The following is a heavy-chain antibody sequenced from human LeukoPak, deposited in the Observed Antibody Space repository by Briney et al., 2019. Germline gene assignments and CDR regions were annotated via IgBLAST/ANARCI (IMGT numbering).Heavy chain of an antibody. CDR2: IGGSGSST. CDR1: GFTFNNYA. V-gene: IGHV3-23*01. J-gene: IGHJ5*02. Sequence: GGSLRLSCAASGFTFNNYAMSWVRQAPGKGLEWVSAIGGSGSSTYYTDSEKGRFTISRDNSKNTLYLQMNSLRAEDTAVYYCATGSGTWGQGTRVTVSS. CDR3: ATGSGT.